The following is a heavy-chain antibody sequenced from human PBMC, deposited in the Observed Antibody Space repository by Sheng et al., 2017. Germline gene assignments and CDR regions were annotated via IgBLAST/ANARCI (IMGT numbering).Heavy chain of an antibody. Sequence: EVQLVESGGGLVQPGGSLKLSCAASGFTFSGSAMHWVRQASGKGLEWVGRIRSKANSYATAYAASVKGRFTISRDDSKNTAYLQMNSLKTEDTAVYYCTRPGWSGYYFELGDYGMDVWGQGTTVTVSS. CDR3: TRPGWSGYYFELGDYGMDV. CDR1: GFTFSGSA. J-gene: IGHJ6*02. CDR2: IRSKANSYAT. D-gene: IGHD3-3*01. V-gene: IGHV3-73*02.